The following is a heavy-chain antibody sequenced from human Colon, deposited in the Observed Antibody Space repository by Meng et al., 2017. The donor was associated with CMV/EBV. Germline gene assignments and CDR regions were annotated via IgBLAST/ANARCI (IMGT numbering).Heavy chain of an antibody. V-gene: IGHV4-59*01. CDR2: IYYSGST. J-gene: IGHJ5*02. Sequence: SETLSLTCTVSADSISSYYWSWIRQPPGKGLEWIGYIYYSGSTNYNPSLKSRVTMSVDTSKNQFSLKLTSVTAADTAVYYCARESRGSWYDNWFDPWGQGTLGT. CDR1: ADSISSYY. D-gene: IGHD6-13*01. CDR3: ARESRGSWYDNWFDP.